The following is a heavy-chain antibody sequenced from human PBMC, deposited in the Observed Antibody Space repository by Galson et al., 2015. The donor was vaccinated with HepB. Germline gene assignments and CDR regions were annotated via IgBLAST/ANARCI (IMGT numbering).Heavy chain of an antibody. V-gene: IGHV1-18*01. D-gene: IGHD2-15*01. CDR3: ARARYSSSPPDY. J-gene: IGHJ4*02. CDR1: GDTFNSHG. Sequence: SVKVSCKASGDTFNSHGFSWVRQAPGQGLEWMGWISGYNLNTDYAQKFQGRVTMTTDTSTGTAYMEMRSLGSDDTAVYYCARARYSSSPPDYWGQGTLVTVSS. CDR2: ISGYNLNT.